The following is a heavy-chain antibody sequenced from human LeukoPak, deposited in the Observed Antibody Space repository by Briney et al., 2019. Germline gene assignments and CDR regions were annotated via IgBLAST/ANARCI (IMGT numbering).Heavy chain of an antibody. CDR1: GFTFSSYA. CDR2: IRGNGGST. V-gene: IGHV3-23*01. Sequence: GGSLRLSCAASGFTFSSYAMSWVRQAPGKGLKGLEWVSAIRGNGGSTYYADSVKGRFTISRDNSKNTLYLQMNSLRAEDTAVYYCARHLNGRGYYFDYWGQGTLVTVSS. J-gene: IGHJ4*02. CDR3: ARHLNGRGYYFDY. D-gene: IGHD1-26*01.